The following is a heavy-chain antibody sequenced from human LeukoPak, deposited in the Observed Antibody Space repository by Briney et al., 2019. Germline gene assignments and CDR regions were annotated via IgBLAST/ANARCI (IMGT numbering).Heavy chain of an antibody. D-gene: IGHD6-19*01. CDR2: INSDGSST. CDR1: GFTFSSYW. Sequence: PGGSLRLSCAASGFTFSSYWMHWVRQAPGKGLVWVSRINSDGSSTSYADSVKGRFTISRDNAKNTLYLQMNSLRAEDTAVYYCARVRVELAGTYYFDYWGQGTLVTVSS. CDR3: ARVRVELAGTYYFDY. J-gene: IGHJ4*02. V-gene: IGHV3-74*01.